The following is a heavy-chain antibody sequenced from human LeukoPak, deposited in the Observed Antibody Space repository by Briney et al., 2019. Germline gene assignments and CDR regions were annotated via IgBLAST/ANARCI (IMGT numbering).Heavy chain of an antibody. V-gene: IGHV4-38-2*02. D-gene: IGHD3-10*01. CDR1: GYSISSGYY. CDR2: IYHSGST. J-gene: IGHJ4*02. Sequence: SETLSLTCTVSGYSISSGYYWGWIRQPPGKGLEWIGSIYHSGSTYYNPSLESRVTISVGTSKNQFSLKLSSVTAADTAVYYCARDLLWFGEPSGDYWGQGTLVTVSS. CDR3: ARDLLWFGEPSGDY.